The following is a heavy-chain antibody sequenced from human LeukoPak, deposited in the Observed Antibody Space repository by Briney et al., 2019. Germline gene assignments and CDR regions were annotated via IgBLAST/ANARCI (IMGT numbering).Heavy chain of an antibody. V-gene: IGHV1-46*01. CDR2: INPSGGST. J-gene: IGHJ4*02. CDR3: ARVYDSSGYYSLDFDY. CDR1: GYTFTSYY. Sequence: ASVKVSCKASGYTFTSYYMHWVRQVPGQGFEWMGIINPSGGSTSYAQKFQGRVTMTRDTSTSTVYMELSSLRSEDTAVYYCARVYDSSGYYSLDFDYWGQGTLVTVSS. D-gene: IGHD3-22*01.